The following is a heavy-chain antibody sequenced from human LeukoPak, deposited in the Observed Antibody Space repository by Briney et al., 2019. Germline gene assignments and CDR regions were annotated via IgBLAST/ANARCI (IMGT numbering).Heavy chain of an antibody. CDR1: EFSVGSNY. J-gene: IGHJ4*02. CDR2: ISSSSSNI. CDR3: ARGGPAAGRFDY. D-gene: IGHD6-13*01. Sequence: GGSLRLSCAASEFSVGSNYMTWVRQAPGKGLEWVSSISSSSSNIYYADSVKGRFTISRDNSKNTLYLQMNSLRAEDTAVYYCARGGPAAGRFDYWGQGTLVTVSS. V-gene: IGHV3-21*01.